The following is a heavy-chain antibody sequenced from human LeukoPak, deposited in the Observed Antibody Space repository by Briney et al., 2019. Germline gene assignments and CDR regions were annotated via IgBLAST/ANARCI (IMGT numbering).Heavy chain of an antibody. Sequence: AGRSLRLSCAASGFTFSSYGMHWVRQAPGKGLEWVAVIWYDGSNKYYADSVKGRFTISRDNSKNTLYLQMNSLRGEDTAVYYCARERDSSSWYAFDIWGQGTMVTVSS. CDR1: GFTFSSYG. V-gene: IGHV3-33*01. CDR2: IWYDGSNK. D-gene: IGHD6-13*01. J-gene: IGHJ3*02. CDR3: ARERDSSSWYAFDI.